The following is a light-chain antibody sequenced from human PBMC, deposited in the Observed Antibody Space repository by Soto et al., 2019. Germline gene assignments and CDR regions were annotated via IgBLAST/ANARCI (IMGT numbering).Light chain of an antibody. CDR2: GAS. Sequence: EIVMTQSPATLSVSPVEEATLSCRASQSVSSNLAWYQQKPGQAPRLLIYGASSRATGIPDRFSGSGSGTDFTLTISRLEPEDFAVYYCQQYGSSSWTFGQGTKVDIK. J-gene: IGKJ1*01. CDR1: QSVSSN. CDR3: QQYGSSSWT. V-gene: IGKV3-20*01.